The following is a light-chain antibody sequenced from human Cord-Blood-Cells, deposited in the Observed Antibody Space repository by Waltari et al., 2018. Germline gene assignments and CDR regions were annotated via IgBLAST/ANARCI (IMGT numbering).Light chain of an antibody. Sequence: QSALPQPRPVSRSPGQAVTIPCTGTSSDVGGSNYVSWYQQHPGKAPKLMIYDVSTRPSGVPDRFSGSKSGNTASLTISGLQAEDEADYYCCSYAGSYVFGTGTKVTVL. J-gene: IGLJ1*01. CDR2: DVS. CDR3: CSYAGSYV. CDR1: SSDVGGSNY. V-gene: IGLV2-11*01.